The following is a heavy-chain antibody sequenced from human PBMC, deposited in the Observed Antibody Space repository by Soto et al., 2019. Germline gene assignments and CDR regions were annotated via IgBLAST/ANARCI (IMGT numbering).Heavy chain of an antibody. Sequence: QVQLQESGPGLVKPSETLSLTCTVSGGSISSYYWSWIRQPPGKGLEWIGYIYYSGSTNYNPSLKSRVTISVDTSKNQFSLKLSSVTAADTAVYYCARRQSYWYFDLWGRGTLVTVSS. CDR2: IYYSGST. J-gene: IGHJ2*01. CDR3: ARRQSYWYFDL. CDR1: GGSISSYY. V-gene: IGHV4-59*08.